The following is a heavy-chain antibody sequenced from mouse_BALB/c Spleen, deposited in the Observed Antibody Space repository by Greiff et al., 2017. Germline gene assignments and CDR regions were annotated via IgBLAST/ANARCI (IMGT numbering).Heavy chain of an antibody. D-gene: IGHD1-1*01. CDR2: ISSGGSYT. CDR3: ARHYGSSSFYYAMDY. Sequence: EVMLVESGGGLVKPGGSLKLSCAASGFTFSSYAMSWVRQSPEKRLEWVAEISSGGSYTYYPDTVTGRFTISRDNAKNTLYLEMSSLRSEDTAMYYCARHYGSSSFYYAMDYWGQGTSVTVSS. CDR1: GFTFSSYA. V-gene: IGHV5-9-4*01. J-gene: IGHJ4*01.